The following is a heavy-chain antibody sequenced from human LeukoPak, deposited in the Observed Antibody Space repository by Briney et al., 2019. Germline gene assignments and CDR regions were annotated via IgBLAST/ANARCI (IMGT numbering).Heavy chain of an antibody. CDR2: ISAGNNIT. CDR1: GFTFSSYA. J-gene: IGHJ4*01. Sequence: GGSLRLSCSASGFTFSSYAMNWVRQAPGKGLEWVSGISAGNNITYYADSVKGRFTISRDNSNNTVSLQMSSLRADDTAIYYCATPRFKYDILTGLVACWGHGTLVTVSP. D-gene: IGHD3-9*01. V-gene: IGHV3-23*01. CDR3: ATPRFKYDILTGLVAC.